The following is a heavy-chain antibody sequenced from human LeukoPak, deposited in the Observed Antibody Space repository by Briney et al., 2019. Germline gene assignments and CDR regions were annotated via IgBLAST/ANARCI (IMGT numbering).Heavy chain of an antibody. J-gene: IGHJ3*02. CDR1: GYTFTGYY. CDR3: ARDLHFETPHDAFDI. D-gene: IGHD2-15*01. CDR2: INPNSGGT. Sequence: GASVKVSCKASGYTFTGYYMHWVRQAPGQGLEWMGWINPNSGGTNYAQKFQGRVTMTRDTSISTAYMELSRLRSDDTAVYYCARDLHFETPHDAFDIWGLGTMVTVSS. V-gene: IGHV1-2*02.